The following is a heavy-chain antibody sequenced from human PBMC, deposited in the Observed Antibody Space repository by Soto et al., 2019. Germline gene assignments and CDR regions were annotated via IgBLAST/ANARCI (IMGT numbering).Heavy chain of an antibody. CDR2: ISGSGGST. V-gene: IGHV3-23*01. D-gene: IGHD3-3*01. Sequence: GGSLRLSCAASGFTFSSYAMSWVRQAPGKGLEWVSAISGSGGSTYYADSVKGRFTISRDNSKNTLYLQMNSLRAEDTAVYYCAKGRLRFLEWLLSGWFDPWGQGTLVPVSS. J-gene: IGHJ5*02. CDR1: GFTFSSYA. CDR3: AKGRLRFLEWLLSGWFDP.